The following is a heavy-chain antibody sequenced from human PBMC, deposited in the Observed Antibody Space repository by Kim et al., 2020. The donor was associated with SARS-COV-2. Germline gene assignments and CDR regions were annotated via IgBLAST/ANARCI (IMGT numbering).Heavy chain of an antibody. V-gene: IGHV4-34*01. Sequence: SETLSLTCAVYGGSFSGYYWSWIRQPPGKGLEWIGEINHSGSTNYNPSLKSRVTISVDTSKNQFSLKLSSVTAADTAVYYCARVRQLVRKNWFDPWGQGTLVTVSS. CDR2: INHSGST. CDR1: GGSFSGYY. D-gene: IGHD6-6*01. J-gene: IGHJ5*02. CDR3: ARVRQLVRKNWFDP.